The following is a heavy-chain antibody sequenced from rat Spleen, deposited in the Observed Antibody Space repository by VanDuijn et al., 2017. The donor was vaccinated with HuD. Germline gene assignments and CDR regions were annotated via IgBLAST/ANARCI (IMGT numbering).Heavy chain of an antibody. CDR3: TAGGGYWDY. J-gene: IGHJ2*01. D-gene: IGHD1-11*01. Sequence: EVQLVESGGVLVQPGRSLKLSCAASGFTFSDYNMAWVRQAPKKGLEWVATISYDGSSTYYRDSVKGRFTISRDNAKSTLYLQMNSLRSEDTATYYCTAGGGYWDYWGQGVMVTVSS. CDR2: ISYDGSST. V-gene: IGHV5-7*01. CDR1: GFTFSDYN.